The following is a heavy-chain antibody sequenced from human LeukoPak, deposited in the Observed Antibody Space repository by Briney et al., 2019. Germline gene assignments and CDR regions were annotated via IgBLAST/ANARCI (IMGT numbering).Heavy chain of an antibody. CDR2: IYYSGST. V-gene: IGHV4-59*01. CDR1: GGSISSYY. J-gene: IGHJ3*02. CDR3: ARVPPGYCSSTSCYTYAFHI. D-gene: IGHD2-2*02. Sequence: SETLSLTCTVSGGSISSYYWSWIRQPPGKGLEWIGYIYYSGSTNYNPSLKSRVTISVDTSKNQFSLKLRSVTAEDTAVYYCARVPPGYCSSTSCYTYAFHIWGQGTMVTVSS.